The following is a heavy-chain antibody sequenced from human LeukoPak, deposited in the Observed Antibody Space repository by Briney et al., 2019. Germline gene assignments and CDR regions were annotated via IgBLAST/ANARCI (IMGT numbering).Heavy chain of an antibody. CDR1: GGSLSSYY. CDR2: IYYSGST. Sequence: SETLSLTCTVSGGSLSSYYWSWIRQPPGKGLEWIGYIYYSGSTNYNPSLKSRVTMSVDTSKNQFSLKLSSVTAADTAVYYCARDEGWGDAFDIWGQGTMVTVSS. V-gene: IGHV4-59*12. J-gene: IGHJ3*02. D-gene: IGHD7-27*01. CDR3: ARDEGWGDAFDI.